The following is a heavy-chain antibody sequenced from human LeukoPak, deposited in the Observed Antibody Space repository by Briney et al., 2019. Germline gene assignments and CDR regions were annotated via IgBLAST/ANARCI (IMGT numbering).Heavy chain of an antibody. CDR3: AMEGYSSSSLDY. D-gene: IGHD6-6*01. V-gene: IGHV1-46*03. Sequence: ASVKVSCKVSGYTLTELSMHWVRQAPGQGLEWMGIINPSGGSTSYAQKFQGRVTMTRDTSTSTVYMELSSLRSEDTAVYHCAMEGYSSSSLDYWGQGTLVTVSS. J-gene: IGHJ4*02. CDR1: GYTLTELS. CDR2: INPSGGST.